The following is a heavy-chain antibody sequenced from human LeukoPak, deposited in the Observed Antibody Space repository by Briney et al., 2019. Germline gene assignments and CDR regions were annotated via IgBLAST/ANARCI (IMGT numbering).Heavy chain of an antibody. V-gene: IGHV4-30-4*01. Sequence: SQTLSLTCTVSGGSISTDDYYWSWIRQPPGKGLEWIGYIYYSGSTYYNPSLKSRVTISVDTSKNQFSLKLNSVTAADTAVYYCARSKGGCSTFCYAHFDYWGQGALVTVPS. D-gene: IGHD2-2*01. CDR3: ARSKGGCSTFCYAHFDY. CDR1: GGSISTDDYY. J-gene: IGHJ4*02. CDR2: IYYSGST.